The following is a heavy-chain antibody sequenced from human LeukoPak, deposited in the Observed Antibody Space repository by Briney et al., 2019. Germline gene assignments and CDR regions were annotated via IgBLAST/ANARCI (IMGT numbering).Heavy chain of an antibody. CDR3: ARGEVENWNSNWFDP. D-gene: IGHD1-7*01. J-gene: IGHJ5*02. CDR2: MNPNSGNT. V-gene: IGHV1-8*03. Sequence: GASVKVSCKASGYTFTSYDINWVRQATGQGLEWMGWMNPNSGNTGYAQKFQGRVTITRNTSISTAYMELSSLRSEDTAVYYCARGEVENWNSNWFDPWGQGTLVTVSS. CDR1: GYTFTSYD.